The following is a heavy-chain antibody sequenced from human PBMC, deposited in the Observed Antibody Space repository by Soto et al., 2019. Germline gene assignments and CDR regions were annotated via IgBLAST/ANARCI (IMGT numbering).Heavy chain of an antibody. CDR3: ALEKELVVGAVDY. Sequence: QVXXXXSGXXXVKPSQTLSXXXXXSGGXXXSGGYYWSWFRQHPGKGLEWIGYIYYSGSTYYNPSLKSRVTISVDTSKNPFSLKLSSVTAADTAVYYCALEKELVVGAVDYWGQGTMVTVSS. CDR2: IYYSGST. D-gene: IGHD2-21*01. V-gene: IGHV4-31*02. CDR1: GGXXXSGGYY. J-gene: IGHJ4*02.